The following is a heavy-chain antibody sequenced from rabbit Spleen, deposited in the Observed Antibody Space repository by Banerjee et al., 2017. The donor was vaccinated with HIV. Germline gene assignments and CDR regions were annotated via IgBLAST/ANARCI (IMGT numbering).Heavy chain of an antibody. Sequence: QQQLEESGGGLVKPGGTLTLTCKASGIDFSSYYYMCWVRQAPGKGLELIACIYTSSSGSTWYASWVNGRFTISRSTSLNTVDLKMTSLTAADTATYFCAREYNYGYPGIVWGQGTLVTVS. CDR1: GIDFSSYYY. D-gene: IGHD6-1*01. CDR3: AREYNYGYPGIV. J-gene: IGHJ4*01. CDR2: IYTSSSGST. V-gene: IGHV1S43*01.